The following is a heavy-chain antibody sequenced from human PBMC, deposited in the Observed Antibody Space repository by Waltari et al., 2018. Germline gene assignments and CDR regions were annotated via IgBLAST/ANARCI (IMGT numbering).Heavy chain of an antibody. CDR1: GGSISSSSYY. J-gene: IGHJ4*02. CDR3: ATVVTTTSNYFDY. D-gene: IGHD4-17*01. CDR2: IYYSGST. V-gene: IGHV4-39*07. Sequence: QLQLQESGPGLVKPSETLSLTCTVSGGSISSSSYYWGRIRQPPGKGLGWIGRIYYSGSTYYNPSLKSRVTISVDTSKNQFSLKLSSVTAADTAVYYCATVVTTTSNYFDYWGQGTLVTVSS.